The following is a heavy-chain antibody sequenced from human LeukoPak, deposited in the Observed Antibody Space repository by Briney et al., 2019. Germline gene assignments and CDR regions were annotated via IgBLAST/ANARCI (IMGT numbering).Heavy chain of an antibody. J-gene: IGHJ4*02. Sequence: PSETLSLTCAVYGGSFSGYYWSWIRQPPGKGLDWIGEINHSGSTNYNPSLKSRVTISVDTSKNQFSLKLSSVTAADTAVYYCARGNVIAAAPFGYWGQGTLVTVSS. V-gene: IGHV4-34*01. CDR1: GGSFSGYY. D-gene: IGHD6-13*01. CDR2: INHSGST. CDR3: ARGNVIAAAPFGY.